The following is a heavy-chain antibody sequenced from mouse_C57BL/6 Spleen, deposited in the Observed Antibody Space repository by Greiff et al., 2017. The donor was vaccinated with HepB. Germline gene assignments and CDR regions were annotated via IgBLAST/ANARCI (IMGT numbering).Heavy chain of an antibody. CDR1: GYTFTDYN. D-gene: IGHD1-1*01. V-gene: IGHV1-22*01. CDR2: INPNNGGT. Sequence: EVQLQQSGPELVKPGASVKMSCKASGYTFTDYNMHWVKQSHGKSLEWIGYINPNNGGTSYNQKFKGKATLTVNKSSSTAYMELRSLTSEDSAVYYCARNFITTWYFDVWGTGTTVTVSS. J-gene: IGHJ1*03. CDR3: ARNFITTWYFDV.